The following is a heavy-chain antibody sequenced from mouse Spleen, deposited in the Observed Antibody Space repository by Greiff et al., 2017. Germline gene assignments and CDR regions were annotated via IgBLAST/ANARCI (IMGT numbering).Heavy chain of an antibody. CDR3: ASPHYYGSSYYAMDY. CDR2: ISYDGSN. J-gene: IGHJ4*01. Sequence: EVQLQQSGPGLVKPSQSLSLTCSVTGYSITSGYYWNWIRQFPGNKLEWMGYISYDGSNNYNPSLKNRISITRDTSKNQFFLKLNSVTTEDTATYYCASPHYYGSSYYAMDYWGQGTSVTVSS. CDR1: GYSITSGYY. D-gene: IGHD1-1*01. V-gene: IGHV3-6*01.